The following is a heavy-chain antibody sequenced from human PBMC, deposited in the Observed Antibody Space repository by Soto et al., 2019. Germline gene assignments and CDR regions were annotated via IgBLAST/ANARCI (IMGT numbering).Heavy chain of an antibody. CDR1: GVIFSNFG. Sequence: SLRLSCAASGVIFSNFGMHWVRQAPGKGLEWVGIIWHDGSNKYYADSVEGRFTISRDNSKNTVYLQMNSLRGEDTGIYYCAGFYVAAGAAPLEYWGQGTLVTVS. CDR3: AGFYVAAGAAPLEY. V-gene: IGHV3-33*01. CDR2: IWHDGSNK. D-gene: IGHD1-26*01. J-gene: IGHJ4*02.